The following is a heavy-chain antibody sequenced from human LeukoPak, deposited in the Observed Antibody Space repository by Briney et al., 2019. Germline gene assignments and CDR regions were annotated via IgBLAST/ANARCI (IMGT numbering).Heavy chain of an antibody. Sequence: QSGGSLRLSCAASGFTFSSYSMNWVRQAPGKGLEWVSYISSSSSTIYYADSVKGRFTISRDNAKNSLYLQMNSLRAEDTAVYYCARDRWGCSGGSCYKATRAFDIWGQGTMVTVSS. V-gene: IGHV3-48*04. D-gene: IGHD2-15*01. CDR3: ARDRWGCSGGSCYKATRAFDI. CDR1: GFTFSSYS. J-gene: IGHJ3*02. CDR2: ISSSSSTI.